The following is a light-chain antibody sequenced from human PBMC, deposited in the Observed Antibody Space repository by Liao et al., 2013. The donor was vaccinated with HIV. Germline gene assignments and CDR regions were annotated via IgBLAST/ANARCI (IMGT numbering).Light chain of an antibody. CDR2: QDS. CDR3: QAWDSSTVV. V-gene: IGLV3-1*01. Sequence: SYELTQPPSMSVSPGQTASISCSGDKLGEKFACWYQQKPGQSPVLVIYQDSKRPSGIPERFSGSNSGNTATLTISGTQTMDEADYYCQAWDSSTVVFGTGTRVTVL. CDR1: KLGEKF. J-gene: IGLJ1*01.